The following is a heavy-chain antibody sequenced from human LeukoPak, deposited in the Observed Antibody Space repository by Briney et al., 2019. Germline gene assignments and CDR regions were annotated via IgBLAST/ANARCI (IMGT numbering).Heavy chain of an antibody. CDR2: IYYSGST. D-gene: IGHD4-23*01. CDR3: ARQAPISAFSDYGGTNYYYYYGMDV. CDR1: GCSISSYY. Sequence: SETLSLTCTVYGCSISSYYWSWIRQPPGKGLEWIGYIYYSGSTNYNPSLKSRVTISVDTSKNQFSLKLSSVTAADTAVYYCARQAPISAFSDYGGTNYYYYYGMDVWGQGTTVTVSS. J-gene: IGHJ6*02. V-gene: IGHV4-59*08.